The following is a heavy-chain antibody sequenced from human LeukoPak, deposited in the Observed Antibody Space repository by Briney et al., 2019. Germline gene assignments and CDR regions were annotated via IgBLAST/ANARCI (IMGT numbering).Heavy chain of an antibody. J-gene: IGHJ4*02. Sequence: GGSLRLSCEASEFTFSSYSMNWVRQAPGKGLEWVSYISSSSSTIYYAESVKGRFTISRDNAKNSLYLQMNSLRVVDTAVYYCARSRGNSGSYPLDYWGQGTLVTVSS. CDR1: EFTFSSYS. CDR2: ISSSSSTI. D-gene: IGHD1-26*01. V-gene: IGHV3-48*01. CDR3: ARSRGNSGSYPLDY.